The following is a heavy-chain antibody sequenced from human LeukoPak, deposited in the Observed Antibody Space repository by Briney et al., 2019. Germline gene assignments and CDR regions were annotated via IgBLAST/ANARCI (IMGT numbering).Heavy chain of an antibody. V-gene: IGHV4-34*01. CDR2: INHSGST. CDR1: GGSFSGYY. J-gene: IGHJ2*01. Sequence: SETLSLTCAVYGGSFSGYYWSWIRQPPGKGLEWIGEINHSGSTNYNPSLKSRVTISVDTSKNQFSLKLCSVTAADTAVYYCARHLYCSSTSCYGRITWYFDLWGRGTLVTVSS. D-gene: IGHD2-2*01. CDR3: ARHLYCSSTSCYGRITWYFDL.